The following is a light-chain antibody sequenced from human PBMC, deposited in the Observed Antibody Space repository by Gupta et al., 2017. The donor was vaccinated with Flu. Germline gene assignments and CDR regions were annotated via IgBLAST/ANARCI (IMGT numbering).Light chain of an antibody. V-gene: IGKV1-5*03. J-gene: IGKJ4*01. CDR3: QHENSYPIT. Sequence: RYQQKPGRAPKLLIYKASSLESGVPSRFSGSESGTEFILTISSLQPDDFATYYCQHENSYPITFGGWTKVEIK. CDR2: KAS.